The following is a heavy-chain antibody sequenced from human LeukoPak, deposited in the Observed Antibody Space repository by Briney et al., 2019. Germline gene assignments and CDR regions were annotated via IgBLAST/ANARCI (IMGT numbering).Heavy chain of an antibody. CDR3: AKGPSGWYREGFDY. V-gene: IGHV4-4*07. D-gene: IGHD6-19*01. CDR2: IYTSGST. J-gene: IGHJ4*02. Sequence: SETLSLTCTVSGGSISSYYWSWIRQPAGKGLEWIGRIYTSGSTNYNPSLKSRVTMSVDTSKNQFSLQLNSVTPEDTAVYYCAKGPSGWYREGFDYWGQGTLVTVSS. CDR1: GGSISSYY.